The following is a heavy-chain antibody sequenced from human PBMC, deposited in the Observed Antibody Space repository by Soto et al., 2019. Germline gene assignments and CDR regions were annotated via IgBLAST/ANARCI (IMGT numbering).Heavy chain of an antibody. Sequence: EVQLLESGGGLVQPGGSLRLSCSASGFTFSTQAMAWVRQAPGKGLEWVSALISSGESPDYADSVKGRFTISRDNAKNSLHLQMNSLSAEDTAFYYCVKDESINWYSGHFRHWGQGTLVTVSS. D-gene: IGHD6-13*01. CDR3: VKDESINWYSGHFRH. V-gene: IGHV3-23*01. CDR2: LISSGESP. CDR1: GFTFSTQA. J-gene: IGHJ1*01.